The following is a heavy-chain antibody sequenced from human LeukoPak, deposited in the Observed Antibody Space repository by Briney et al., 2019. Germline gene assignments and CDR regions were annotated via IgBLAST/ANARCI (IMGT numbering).Heavy chain of an antibody. D-gene: IGHD6-6*01. J-gene: IGHJ5*02. CDR3: ASWSSSFGRFDP. CDR2: ISSSSSYI. V-gene: IGHV3-21*01. CDR1: GFTFSSYA. Sequence: GGSLRLSCAASGFTFSSYAMSWVRQAPGKGLEWVSSISSSSSYIYYADSVKGRFTISRDNAKNSLYLQMNSLRAEDTAVYYCASWSSSFGRFDPWGQGTLVTVSS.